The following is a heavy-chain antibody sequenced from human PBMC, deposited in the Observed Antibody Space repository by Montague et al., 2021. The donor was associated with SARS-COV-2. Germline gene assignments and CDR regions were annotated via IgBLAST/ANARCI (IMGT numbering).Heavy chain of an antibody. D-gene: IGHD4-11*01. J-gene: IGHJ4*02. Sequence: SETLSLTCAVYGESFSGFFWSWIRQPPGKGLEWIAEINDRGAANYNYNLSPGGRVTISADTAKTQFSLKLRSVTAADTAVYYCARWDPQTLTVISVRGKWANDYWGQGTLVTVSS. CDR1: GESFSGFF. V-gene: IGHV4-34*01. CDR3: ARWDPQTLTVISVRGKWANDY. CDR2: INDRGAANY.